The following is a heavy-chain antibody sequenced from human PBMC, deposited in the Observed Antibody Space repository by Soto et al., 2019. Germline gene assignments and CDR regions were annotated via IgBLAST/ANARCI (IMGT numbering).Heavy chain of an antibody. CDR1: GFTFSRYA. J-gene: IGHJ5*02. V-gene: IGHV3-23*01. CDR2: ISESGDNT. Sequence: EVQLLESGGGSVQPGGSLRLSCAASGFTFSRYAMTWARQAPGKGLEWVSGISESGDNTYYADSVKGRFSISRDDSKNTLYLQMNSLRVEDTAVYYCTRGRGYGVPFDTWGQGTLVTVSS. CDR3: TRGRGYGVPFDT. D-gene: IGHD5-12*01.